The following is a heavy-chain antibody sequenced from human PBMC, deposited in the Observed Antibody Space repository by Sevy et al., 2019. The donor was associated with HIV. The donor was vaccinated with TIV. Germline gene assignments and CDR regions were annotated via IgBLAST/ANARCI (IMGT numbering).Heavy chain of an antibody. CDR2: FNPEKNEM. CDR3: ATRGDMFVWGGLDV. Sequence: ASVKVSCKVSGYILSDLALHWVRQAPGKGLEWMGGFNPEKNEMFYAQKFEGRVTMTEDTATDTAYMEVNSLTTEDTAVYYCATRGDMFVWGGLDVWGQGPTVTVSS. V-gene: IGHV1-24*01. CDR1: GYILSDLA. D-gene: IGHD3-10*02. J-gene: IGHJ6*02.